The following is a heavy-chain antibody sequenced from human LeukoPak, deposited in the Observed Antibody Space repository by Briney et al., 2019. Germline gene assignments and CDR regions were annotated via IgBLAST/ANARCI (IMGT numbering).Heavy chain of an antibody. D-gene: IGHD2-2*01. CDR2: IYYRGST. Sequence: SETLSLTCTVSGGSISSSPYYWGWLRQPPGTGGEWIGTIYYRGSTYSNPSLTSRLTISLDTSKPQFSLRLRSVTAPDTALYYCARHYLSDGILSTFDPWGQGTLVTVSS. V-gene: IGHV4-39*01. CDR3: ARHYLSDGILSTFDP. J-gene: IGHJ5*02. CDR1: GGSISSSPYY.